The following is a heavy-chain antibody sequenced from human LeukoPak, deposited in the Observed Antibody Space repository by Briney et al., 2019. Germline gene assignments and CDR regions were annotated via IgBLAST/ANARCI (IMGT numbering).Heavy chain of an antibody. CDR1: GFTVSSNY. J-gene: IGHJ5*02. CDR3: ARDLFIVVVPAAIPTIDT. V-gene: IGHV3-21*01. D-gene: IGHD2-2*01. Sequence: GGSLRLSCAASGFTVSSNYMSWVRQAPGKGLEWVSSISSSSSYIYYADSVKGRFTISRDNAKNSLYLQMNSLRAEDTAVYYCARDLFIVVVPAAIPTIDTWGQGTLVTVSS. CDR2: ISSSSSYI.